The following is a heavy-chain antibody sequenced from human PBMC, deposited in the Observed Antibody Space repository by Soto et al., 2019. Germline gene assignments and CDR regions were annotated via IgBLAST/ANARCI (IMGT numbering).Heavy chain of an antibody. Sequence: ASVKVSCKASGDTFSDYDINWVRQAPGQGLEWMGWIHLESRKTSFAQKFQGRLTMTTDTSTSTAYMELRSLRSDDTAVYYCARPRQPRYYYYGMDVWGQGTTVTVSS. CDR3: ARPRQPRYYYYGMDV. D-gene: IGHD6-13*01. CDR2: IHLESRKT. J-gene: IGHJ6*02. CDR1: GDTFSDYD. V-gene: IGHV1-18*01.